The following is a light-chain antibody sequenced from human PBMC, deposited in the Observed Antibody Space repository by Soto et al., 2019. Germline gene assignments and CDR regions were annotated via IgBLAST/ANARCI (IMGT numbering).Light chain of an antibody. V-gene: IGKV1-5*03. J-gene: IGKJ1*01. CDR1: QSISNW. Sequence: DIQMTQSPSTLSASVGDRVTITCRASQSISNWLAWYQQEPGKAPKLLIYKASSLESGVPSRFSGSGSGTEFTLTISSLQPDDCATYYCQQFHSYSQTFGQGTKVEIK. CDR2: KAS. CDR3: QQFHSYSQT.